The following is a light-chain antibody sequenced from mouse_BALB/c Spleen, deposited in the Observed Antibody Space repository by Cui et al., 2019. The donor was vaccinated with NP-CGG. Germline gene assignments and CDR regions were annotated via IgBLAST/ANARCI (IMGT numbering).Light chain of an antibody. CDR1: TWALTTSKY. J-gene: IGLJ1*01. CDR3: ALWYSNHWV. CDR2: GTN. V-gene: IGLV1*01. Sequence: QAVVTQESAHTTSPGETVTPTCRSSTWALTTSKYANWFQEKPDHLFTGLIGGTNNRVPGVPARFSGSLIGDKAALTITGAQTEDEAIYFCALWYSNHWVFGGGTKLTVL.